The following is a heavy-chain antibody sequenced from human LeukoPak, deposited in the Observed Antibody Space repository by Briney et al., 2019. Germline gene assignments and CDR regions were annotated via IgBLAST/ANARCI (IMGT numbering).Heavy chain of an antibody. V-gene: IGHV3-7*01. CDR2: IKQDGSEK. Sequence: PGGSLRLSCAASGFIFSNYGMNWVRQAPGKGLEWVANIKQDGSEKYYVDSVKGRFTISRDNAKNSPYLQMNSLRAEDTAVYYCARDFGTDSWGQGTLVTVSS. CDR1: GFIFSNYG. CDR3: ARDFGTDS. J-gene: IGHJ4*02. D-gene: IGHD3-10*01.